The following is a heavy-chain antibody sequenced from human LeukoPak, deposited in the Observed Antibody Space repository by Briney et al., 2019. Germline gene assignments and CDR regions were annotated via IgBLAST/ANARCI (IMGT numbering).Heavy chain of an antibody. CDR1: GFTFIDYG. J-gene: IGHJ4*02. D-gene: IGHD3-10*01. V-gene: IGHV3-20*04. CDR2: IKWNGGSI. Sequence: PGGSLRLSCTASGFTFIDYGMSWVRQVPGKGLEWVSTIKWNGGSIGYAESVKGRFTISRDNAKNSLYLQMKSLRVEDTAVYYCSRDSFGEWLTAGLDYWGQGTLVTVSS. CDR3: SRDSFGEWLTAGLDY.